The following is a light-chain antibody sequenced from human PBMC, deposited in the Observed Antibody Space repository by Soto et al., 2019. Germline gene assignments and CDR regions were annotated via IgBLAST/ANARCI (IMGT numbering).Light chain of an antibody. CDR2: KAS. CDR3: QQYKTNWS. V-gene: IGKV1-5*03. Sequence: DIQMTQSPSTLSASVGDRITITCRASRSISNWLTWYQQKPGKAPKVLIYKASTLESGVPSRFSGSGSGTEFTLTISSLQPDDFATYYCQQYKTNWSFGQGTKVEIK. CDR1: RSISNW. J-gene: IGKJ1*01.